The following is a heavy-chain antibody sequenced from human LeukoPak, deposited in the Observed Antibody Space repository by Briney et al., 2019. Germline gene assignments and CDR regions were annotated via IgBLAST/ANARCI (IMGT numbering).Heavy chain of an antibody. CDR1: GFPFNSHS. J-gene: IGHJ4*02. D-gene: IGHD3-10*01. Sequence: GGSLTLSCTPSGFPFNSHSMNGARQARGEGLEGVSSISSNSIYIYYADSVKSRFTISRDNAKNSLYLQMNSLRAEDTAVYYCARDQNYYGSGSYFDYWGQGTLVTVSS. CDR2: ISSNSIYI. CDR3: ARDQNYYGSGSYFDY. V-gene: IGHV3-21*01.